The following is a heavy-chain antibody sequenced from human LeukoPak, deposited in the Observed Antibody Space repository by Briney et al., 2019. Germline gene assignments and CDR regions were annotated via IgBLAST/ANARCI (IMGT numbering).Heavy chain of an antibody. J-gene: IGHJ6*03. D-gene: IGHD2-15*01. CDR3: ARASAVVAASFSGYYYYMDV. V-gene: IGHV1-69*13. CDR1: GGTFSRYA. CDR2: IIPIFGTA. Sequence: ASVKVSCKASGGTFSRYAISWVRQAPGQGLEWMGGIIPIFGTANYAQKFQGRVTITADESTSTAYMELSSLRSEDTAVYYCARASAVVAASFSGYYYYMDVWGKGTTVAVSS.